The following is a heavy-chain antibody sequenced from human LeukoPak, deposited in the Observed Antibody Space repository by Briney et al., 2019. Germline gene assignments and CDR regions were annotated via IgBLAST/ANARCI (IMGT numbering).Heavy chain of an antibody. D-gene: IGHD4-11*01. J-gene: IGHJ6*03. Sequence: GGSLRLSCAASGFTVCSCYMTCLRQAPGKGLEWVSVIYSGGSTYYADSVKGRFTISRDNSKNTLYLQMNSLRAEDTAVYYCASTVTTRQYYYYMDVWGKGTTVTVSS. CDR1: GFTVCSCY. V-gene: IGHV3-53*01. CDR2: IYSGGST. CDR3: ASTVTTRQYYYYMDV.